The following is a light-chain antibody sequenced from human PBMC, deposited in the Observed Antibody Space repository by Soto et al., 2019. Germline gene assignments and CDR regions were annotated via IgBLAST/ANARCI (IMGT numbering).Light chain of an antibody. CDR2: GAS. CDR1: QSVSSN. Sequence: EIVMTQSPATLSVSPGERATLSCRASQSVSSNLAWYQQKPGQAPRLLIYGASTRATGIPARFSDSGSETEFPRSISSLQSEDFAVYYCQQYNNWPPMYTFGQGKKLEIK. J-gene: IGKJ2*01. V-gene: IGKV3-15*01. CDR3: QQYNNWPPMYT.